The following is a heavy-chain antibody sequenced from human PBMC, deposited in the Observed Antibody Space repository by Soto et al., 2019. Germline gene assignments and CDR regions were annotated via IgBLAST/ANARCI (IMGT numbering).Heavy chain of an antibody. D-gene: IGHD3-22*01. Sequence: ASVKVSCKASGYTFTSYYMHWVRQAPGQGLEWMGIINPSGGSTSYAQKFQGRVTMTRDTSTSAVYMELSSLRSEDTAVYYCARSRDYYDSSGYYEGNWFDPWGQGTLVTVSS. CDR3: ARSRDYYDSSGYYEGNWFDP. CDR2: INPSGGST. V-gene: IGHV1-46*01. J-gene: IGHJ5*02. CDR1: GYTFTSYY.